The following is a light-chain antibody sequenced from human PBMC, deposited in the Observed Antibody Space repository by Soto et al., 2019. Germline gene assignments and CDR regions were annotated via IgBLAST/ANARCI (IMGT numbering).Light chain of an antibody. CDR1: QSISSY. CDR2: YAS. CDR3: QQYNSYSMYT. V-gene: IGKV1-39*01. J-gene: IGKJ2*01. Sequence: DIQMTQSPSSLSASVGDRITITCRASQSISSYLNWYQQKAGKTPKLLIHYASTLQSGVPSRFSGSGSGTDFTLTISSLLPEDFGTYYCQQYNSYSMYTFGQGTKLEIK.